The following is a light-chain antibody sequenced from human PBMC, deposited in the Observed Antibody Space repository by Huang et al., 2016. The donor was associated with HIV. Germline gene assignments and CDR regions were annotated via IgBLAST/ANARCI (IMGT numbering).Light chain of an antibody. Sequence: DIVMTQSPLSLPVTPGEPASISCRSSQSLLHSNGYNSLDWYLQKPGQSPPLLIYLGSNRASGVPVRFSGSGSGTDFTLKISRVEAEDVGVYYCMQALQTPWTFGQGTKVEIK. CDR3: MQALQTPWT. V-gene: IGKV2-28*01. CDR1: QSLLHSNGYNS. CDR2: LGS. J-gene: IGKJ1*01.